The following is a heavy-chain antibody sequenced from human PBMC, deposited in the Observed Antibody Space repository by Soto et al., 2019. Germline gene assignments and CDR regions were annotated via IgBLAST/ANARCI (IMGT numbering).Heavy chain of an antibody. V-gene: IGHV3-48*02. J-gene: IGHJ6*02. CDR1: GFTFSSYS. Sequence: GGSLRLSCSASGFTFSSYSMNWVRQAPGKGLEWVSYISSSSSTIYYADSVKGRFTISRDNAKNSLYLQMNSLRDEDTAVYYCARVALRFLEWLYAGMDVWGQGTTVTVSS. CDR3: ARVALRFLEWLYAGMDV. D-gene: IGHD3-3*01. CDR2: ISSSSSTI.